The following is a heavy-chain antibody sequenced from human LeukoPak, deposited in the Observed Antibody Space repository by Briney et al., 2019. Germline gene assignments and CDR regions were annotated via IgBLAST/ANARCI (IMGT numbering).Heavy chain of an antibody. CDR3: ATSRFGTMIVEDY. CDR1: GGSISSSNW. CDR2: IYHSGST. Sequence: SETLSLTCVVSGGSISSSNWWSWVRQTPGKGLEWIGEIYHSGSTYYNPSLKSRVTISVDRSKNQFSLKLSSVTAADTAVYYCATSRFGTMIVEDYWGQGTLVTVSS. D-gene: IGHD3-22*01. V-gene: IGHV4-4*02. J-gene: IGHJ4*02.